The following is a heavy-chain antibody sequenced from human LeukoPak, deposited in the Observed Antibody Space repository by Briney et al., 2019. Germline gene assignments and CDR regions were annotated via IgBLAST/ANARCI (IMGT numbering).Heavy chain of an antibody. CDR1: GFTVSSNF. CDR3: ASPGPYGDYPYFDY. D-gene: IGHD4-17*01. CDR2: IYSGGSP. Sequence: GGSLRLSCAASGFTVSSNFMNWVRQAPGKGLEWVSVIYSGGSPYYADSVKGRFTISRDNSKNTLYLQMNSLRVEDTAVYYCASPGPYGDYPYFDYWGQGTLVTVSS. J-gene: IGHJ4*02. V-gene: IGHV3-53*01.